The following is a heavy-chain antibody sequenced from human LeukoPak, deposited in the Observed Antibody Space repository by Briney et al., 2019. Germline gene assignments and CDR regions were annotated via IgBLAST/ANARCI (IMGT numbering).Heavy chain of an antibody. CDR2: IRGSGGST. V-gene: IGHV3-23*01. CDR3: AKVSSSFGLVGAFDI. J-gene: IGHJ3*02. Sequence: PGGSLRLSCAASGFTFSSYAMSWVRQAPGKGLEWVSAIRGSGGSTYYADSVKGRFTISRDNSKNTLYLQTNSLRAEDTAVYYCAKVSSSFGLVGAFDIWGQGTMVTVSS. CDR1: GFTFSSYA. D-gene: IGHD6-6*01.